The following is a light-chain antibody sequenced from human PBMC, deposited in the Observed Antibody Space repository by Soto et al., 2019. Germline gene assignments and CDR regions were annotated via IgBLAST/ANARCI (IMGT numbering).Light chain of an antibody. CDR3: QQYNNWPPFT. V-gene: IGKV3-15*01. Sequence: EIVMTQSPATLSVSPGERATLSCRASQSVSSNLAWYQQKPGQAPRLLMYDASTRATGIPARFSGSGSGTDFTLTISTLHSEDFAVYYCQQYNNWPPFTFGQGTRLEIK. J-gene: IGKJ5*01. CDR1: QSVSSN. CDR2: DAS.